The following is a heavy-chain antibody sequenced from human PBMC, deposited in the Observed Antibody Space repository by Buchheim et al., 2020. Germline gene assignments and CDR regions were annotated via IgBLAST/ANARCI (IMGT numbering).Heavy chain of an antibody. J-gene: IGHJ4*02. CDR2: ISYDGSNK. V-gene: IGHV3-30-3*01. Sequence: QVQLVESGGGVVQPGRSLRLSCAASGFTFSSYAMHWVRQAPGKGLEWVAVISYDGSNKYYADSVKGRFTISRDNSKTTLYLQMNSLRAEDTAVYYCARAPGDFGGDYFDYWGQGTL. D-gene: IGHD3-16*01. CDR1: GFTFSSYA. CDR3: ARAPGDFGGDYFDY.